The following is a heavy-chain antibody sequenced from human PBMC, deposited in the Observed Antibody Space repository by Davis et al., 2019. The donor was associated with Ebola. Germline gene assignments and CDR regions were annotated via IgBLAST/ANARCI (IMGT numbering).Heavy chain of an antibody. D-gene: IGHD6-13*01. Sequence: SVNVSCQASLGTFSSYSISWLRQAPGQGLEWMGRIIPILGISNYAQKFQGRVTITADKSTSTAYMELSSLRSEDTAVYYCASIAAAFANWFDPWGQGTLVTVSS. CDR2: IIPILGIS. CDR1: LGTFSSYS. CDR3: ASIAAAFANWFDP. J-gene: IGHJ5*02. V-gene: IGHV1-69*02.